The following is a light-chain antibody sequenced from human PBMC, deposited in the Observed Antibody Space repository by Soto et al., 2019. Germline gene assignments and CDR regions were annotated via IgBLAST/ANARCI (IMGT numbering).Light chain of an antibody. J-gene: IGLJ2*01. CDR1: SSNIGAGYD. CDR3: QSFASGLVGLI. Sequence: QSVLTQPPSVSGAPGQRVTIACTGSSSNIGAGYDVHWYRHFPGVAPKLLLFRSSHRPSGVPDRFSGFTSGTSASLAITGLQPDDEAVYYCQSFASGLVGLIVGAGTKLTVL. CDR2: RSS. V-gene: IGLV1-40*01.